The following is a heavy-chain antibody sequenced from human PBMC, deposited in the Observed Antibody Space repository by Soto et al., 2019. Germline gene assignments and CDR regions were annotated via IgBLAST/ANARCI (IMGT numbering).Heavy chain of an antibody. J-gene: IGHJ6*02. Sequence: QVQLVQSGAEVKKPGASVKVSCKASGYTFTSYDINWVRQATGQGLEWMGWMNPNSGNTGYAQKCQGRVTMTRNTSISTAYMEMSSLRSEDTAVYYCLSGWGSYSYYYGMDVWGQGPTVTVSS. V-gene: IGHV1-8*01. CDR3: LSGWGSYSYYYGMDV. D-gene: IGHD2-21*01. CDR1: GYTFTSYD. CDR2: MNPNSGNT.